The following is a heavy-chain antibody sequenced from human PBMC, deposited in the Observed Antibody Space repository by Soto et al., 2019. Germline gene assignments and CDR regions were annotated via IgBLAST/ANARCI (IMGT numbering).Heavy chain of an antibody. D-gene: IGHD5-12*01. CDR1: GYTFTSYE. V-gene: IGHV1-8*01. J-gene: IGHJ5*02. Sequence: QVQLVQSGAEVKKPGASVKVSCKASGYTFTSYEINWVRQATGQGLEWMGWMNPNSGNTGYAQKFQGRVTMTRNTSISTAYMELSSLRSEATAVYYCARDGDYIVGTTGRGVDPWGQGTLVTVSS. CDR2: MNPNSGNT. CDR3: ARDGDYIVGTTGRGVDP.